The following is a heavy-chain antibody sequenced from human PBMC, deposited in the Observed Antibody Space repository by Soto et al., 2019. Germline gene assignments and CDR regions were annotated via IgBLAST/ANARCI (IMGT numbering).Heavy chain of an antibody. CDR2: ISGSGGST. CDR3: AKDEVVRGVIFWFDP. V-gene: IGHV3-23*01. CDR1: GFTFSSYA. Sequence: GSLRLSCAASGFTFSSYAMSWVRQAPGKGLEWVSAISGSGGSTYYADSVKGRFTISRDNSKNTLYLQMNSLRAEDTAVYYCAKDEVVRGVIFWFDPWGQGTLVTVSS. D-gene: IGHD3-10*01. J-gene: IGHJ5*02.